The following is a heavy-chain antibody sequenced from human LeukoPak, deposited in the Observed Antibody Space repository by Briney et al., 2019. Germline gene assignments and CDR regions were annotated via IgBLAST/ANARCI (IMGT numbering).Heavy chain of an antibody. V-gene: IGHV5-51*01. Sequence: GESLKISCKGSGYSFTSYWIGWVRQMTGKGLEWMGIIYPGESDTRYSPSFQGQVTISADKSISTAYLQWSSLKASDTAMYYCARHLTYYDILTGYYPPYYFDYWGQGTLVTVSS. J-gene: IGHJ4*02. CDR2: IYPGESDT. CDR1: GYSFTSYW. CDR3: ARHLTYYDILTGYYPPYYFDY. D-gene: IGHD3-9*01.